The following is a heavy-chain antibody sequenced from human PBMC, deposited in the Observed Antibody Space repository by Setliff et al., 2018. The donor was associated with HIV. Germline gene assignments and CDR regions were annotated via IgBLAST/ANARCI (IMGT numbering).Heavy chain of an antibody. J-gene: IGHJ4*03. D-gene: IGHD2-2*01. CDR3: ARDTSSSY. CDR1: GYTFNNYF. Sequence: ASVKVSCKASGYTFNNYFLHWVRQAPGQGLEWMGRINPNSGGTNYAQKFRGRVTMTRDTSISTVYMELSSLTSDDTAVYFCARDTSSSYWGPGTMVTVSS. V-gene: IGHV1-2*06. CDR2: INPNSGGT.